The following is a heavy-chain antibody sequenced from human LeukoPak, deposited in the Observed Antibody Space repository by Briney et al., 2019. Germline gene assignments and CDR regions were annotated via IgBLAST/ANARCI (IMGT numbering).Heavy chain of an antibody. Sequence: GGSLRLSCAASGFTFSSCGMHWVRQAPGKGLEWVAVISYDGSNKYYADSVKGRFTISRDNSKNTLYLQMNSLRAEDTAVYYCASPRGYSGYDYDYWGQGTLVTVSS. V-gene: IGHV3-30*19. CDR1: GFTFSSCG. J-gene: IGHJ4*02. CDR2: ISYDGSNK. CDR3: ASPRGYSGYDYDY. D-gene: IGHD5-12*01.